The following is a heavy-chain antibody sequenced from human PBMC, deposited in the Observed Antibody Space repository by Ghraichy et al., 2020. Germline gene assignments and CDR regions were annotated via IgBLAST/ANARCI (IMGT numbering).Heavy chain of an antibody. CDR1: GFTFSTYV. CDR2: MSNDGRIT. Sequence: GGSLRLSCAASGFTFSTYVMHWVRQAPGKGLVWVSRMSNDGRITSYADSVKGRFTISRDNAKNTLFLQVNSLRAEDTAMYYCARDLDRILYDYWGHGTVVTVSS. D-gene: IGHD2-15*01. V-gene: IGHV3-74*01. J-gene: IGHJ4*01. CDR3: ARDLDRILYDY.